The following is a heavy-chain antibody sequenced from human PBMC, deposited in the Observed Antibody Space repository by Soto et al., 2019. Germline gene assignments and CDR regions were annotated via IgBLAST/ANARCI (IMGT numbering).Heavy chain of an antibody. Sequence: GGSLRLSCAASGFTFSSYDMHWVRQATGKGLEWVSAIGTAGDTYYPGSVKGRFTISRENAKNSLYLQMNSLRAEDTAVYYCARGYRTSHQYYDYVWGSYRSAYYFDYWGQGTLVTVSS. CDR2: IGTAGDT. CDR1: GFTFSSYD. J-gene: IGHJ4*02. D-gene: IGHD3-16*02. CDR3: ARGYRTSHQYYDYVWGSYRSAYYFDY. V-gene: IGHV3-13*01.